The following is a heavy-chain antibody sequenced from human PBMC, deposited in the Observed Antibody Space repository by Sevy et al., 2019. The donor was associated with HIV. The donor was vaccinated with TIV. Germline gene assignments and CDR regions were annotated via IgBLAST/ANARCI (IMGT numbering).Heavy chain of an antibody. J-gene: IGHJ4*02. CDR2: IWYDGSNK. Sequence: GGCLRLSCAASGFTFSSYGMHWVRQAPGKGLEWLAVIWYDGSNKYYADSVKGRLTISRDNSKNMLYLQMNSLRAEDQAVYYCTRVSKKGYIFDYWGQGTLVTVSS. CDR3: TRVSKKGYIFDY. CDR1: GFTFSSYG. D-gene: IGHD2-2*02. V-gene: IGHV3-33*01.